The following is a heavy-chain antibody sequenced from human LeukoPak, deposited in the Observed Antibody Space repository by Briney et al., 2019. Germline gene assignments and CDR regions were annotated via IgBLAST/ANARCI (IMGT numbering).Heavy chain of an antibody. Sequence: PGGSLRLSCSASGFIFSSYAMHWVRQAPGKGLEYVSAISPNGGSTYYADSVKGRFSISRDNSKNILYLQMSSVRPEDTAVYYCVPKGSEGYWGQGTLVTVSS. J-gene: IGHJ4*02. V-gene: IGHV3-64D*06. CDR3: VPKGSEGY. CDR2: ISPNGGST. D-gene: IGHD6-25*01. CDR1: GFIFSSYA.